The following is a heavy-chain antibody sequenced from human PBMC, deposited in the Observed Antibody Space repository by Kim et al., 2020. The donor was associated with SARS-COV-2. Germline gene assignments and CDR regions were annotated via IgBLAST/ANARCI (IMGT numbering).Heavy chain of an antibody. D-gene: IGHD3-16*01. CDR2: ITGNGDST. J-gene: IGHJ5*02. V-gene: IGHV3-23*01. CDR1: GFTFSSYV. CDR3: AKAFGDYVWGSLDP. Sequence: GGSLRLSCAASGFTFSSYVMTWVRQAPGKGLEWVSAITGNGDSTYYADSVKGRFTISRDNSKNTLYLQMNSLRAEDTAVYYCAKAFGDYVWGSLDPWGQGTLVTVSS.